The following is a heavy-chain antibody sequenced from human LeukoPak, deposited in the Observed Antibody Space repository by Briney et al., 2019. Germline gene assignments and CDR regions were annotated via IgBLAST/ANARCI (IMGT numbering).Heavy chain of an antibody. CDR3: ARHKSDYGDYHAH. V-gene: IGHV4-59*08. D-gene: IGHD4-17*01. Sequence: SETLSLTCTVSDGSMSGYYWSWIRQPPGKGLEWIGYIYYSGSTNYNPSPKRRVTISEDRYMNQFSLKLSSVTAADTAVYYCARHKSDYGDYHAHWGQGTLVTVSS. J-gene: IGHJ4*02. CDR2: IYYSGST. CDR1: DGSMSGYY.